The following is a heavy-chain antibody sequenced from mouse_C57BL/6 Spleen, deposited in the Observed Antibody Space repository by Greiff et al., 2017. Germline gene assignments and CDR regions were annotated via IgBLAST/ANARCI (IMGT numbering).Heavy chain of an antibody. Sequence: QVQLQQPGAELVKPGASVKMSCTASGYTFTSYWITWVKQRPGQGLAWIGDISPGSGSTNYHEKFKSKATLTVDTSSSTANRQLSSLTPECSAVYYCASYDYDDGFAYWGQGTLVTVSA. V-gene: IGHV1-55*01. CDR3: ASYDYDDGFAY. D-gene: IGHD2-4*01. CDR2: ISPGSGST. CDR1: GYTFTSYW. J-gene: IGHJ3*01.